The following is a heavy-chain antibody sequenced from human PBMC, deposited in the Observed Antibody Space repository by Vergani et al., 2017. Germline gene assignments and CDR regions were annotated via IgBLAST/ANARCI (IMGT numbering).Heavy chain of an antibody. CDR2: ISGSGGST. Sequence: EVQLVETGGGLIQPGGSLRLSCAASGFTFSSYAMSWVRQAPGKGLEWVSAISGSGGSTYYADSVKGRFTISRDNSKNTLYLQMNSLRAEDTAVYYCAKDWGRFSIALIFDYWGQGTLVTVSS. CDR3: AKDWGRFSIALIFDY. J-gene: IGHJ4*02. CDR1: GFTFSSYA. D-gene: IGHD2/OR15-2a*01. V-gene: IGHV3-23*04.